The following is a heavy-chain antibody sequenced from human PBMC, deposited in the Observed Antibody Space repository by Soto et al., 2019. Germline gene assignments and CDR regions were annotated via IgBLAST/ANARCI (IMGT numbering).Heavy chain of an antibody. D-gene: IGHD3-16*01. CDR1: GFSLTTRGVG. CDR3: AHIPNYYQYDWFDP. Sequence: QITLKESGPTLVKPTQTLTLTCTFSGFSLTTRGVGVGWIRQPPGKALECLALIYWDDDKRYSPSLQSRLSIPKDTSKHQVVPTMPNVDPVDTATYYCAHIPNYYQYDWFDPWGQGTLVSVSS. J-gene: IGHJ5*02. CDR2: IYWDDDK. V-gene: IGHV2-5*02.